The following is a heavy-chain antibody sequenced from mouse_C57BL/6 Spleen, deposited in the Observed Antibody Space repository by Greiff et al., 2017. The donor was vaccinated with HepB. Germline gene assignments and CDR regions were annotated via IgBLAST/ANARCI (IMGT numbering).Heavy chain of an antibody. CDR3: AREGTGRDYFDY. Sequence: EVKLQESGGDLVKPGGSLKLSCAASGFTFSSYGMSWVRQTPDKRLEWVATISSGGSYTYYPDSVKGRFTISRDNAKNTLYLQMSSLKSEDTAMYYCAREGTGRDYFDYWGQGTTLTVSS. CDR1: GFTFSSYG. J-gene: IGHJ2*01. D-gene: IGHD4-1*01. V-gene: IGHV5-6*01. CDR2: ISSGGSYT.